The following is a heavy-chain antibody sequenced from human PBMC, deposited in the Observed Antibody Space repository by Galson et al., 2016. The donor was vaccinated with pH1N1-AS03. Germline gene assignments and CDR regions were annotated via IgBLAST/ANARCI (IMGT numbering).Heavy chain of an antibody. CDR1: GYRFTSYW. J-gene: IGHJ4*02. V-gene: IGHV5-51*01. CDR2: IYPGDSGT. Sequence: QSGAEVTKPGESLKISCKGSGYRFTSYWIGWVRQMPGKGLEWMGVIYPGDSGTRYSPSFQGQVTISVDKSIRTAYLQWSSLKASDTAMYYGTIRVEFWSGIPYYFDYWGQGTLVTVSS. CDR3: TIRVEFWSGIPYYFDY. D-gene: IGHD3-3*01.